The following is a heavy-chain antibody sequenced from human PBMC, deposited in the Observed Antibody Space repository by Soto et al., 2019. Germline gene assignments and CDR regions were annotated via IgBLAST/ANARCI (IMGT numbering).Heavy chain of an antibody. CDR2: IDWDDDK. CDR1: GFSLSTSGMC. J-gene: IGHJ6*02. D-gene: IGHD6-6*01. Sequence: SGPTLVNPTQTLTLTCTFSGFSLSTSGMCVSWIRQPPGKALEWLARIDWDDDKYYSTSLKTRLTISKDTSKKQVVLTMTNMYPLDTATYYCARIRGSSSAGHYYYGMDVWGQGTTVTVSS. CDR3: ARIRGSSSAGHYYYGMDV. V-gene: IGHV2-70*11.